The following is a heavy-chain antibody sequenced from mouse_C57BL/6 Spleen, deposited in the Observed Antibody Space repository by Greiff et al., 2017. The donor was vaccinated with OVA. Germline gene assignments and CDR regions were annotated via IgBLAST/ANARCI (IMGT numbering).Heavy chain of an antibody. CDR2: INPNNGGT. CDR3: ATSYYLDY. CDR1: GYTFTDYY. J-gene: IGHJ2*01. Sequence: VQLQQSGPELVKPGASVKISCKASGYTFTDYYMNWVKQSHGKSLEWIGDINPNNGGTSYNQKFKGKATLTVDKSSSTAYMELRSLTSEDSAVYYCATSYYLDYWGQGTTLTVSS. V-gene: IGHV1-26*01.